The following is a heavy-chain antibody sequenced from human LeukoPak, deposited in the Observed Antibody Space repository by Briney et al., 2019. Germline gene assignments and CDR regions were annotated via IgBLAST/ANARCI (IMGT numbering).Heavy chain of an antibody. CDR1: GFTFSSYS. CDR3: ARDGSRDCSSTSCYLWYYYYGMDV. Sequence: PGGSLRLSCAASGFTFSSYSMNWVRQAPGKGLEWVSSISSSSSYIYYADSVKGRFTISRDNAKNSLYLQMNSLRAEDTAVYYCARDGSRDCSSTSCYLWYYYYGMDVWGQGTTVTVSS. V-gene: IGHV3-21*01. D-gene: IGHD2-2*01. J-gene: IGHJ6*02. CDR2: ISSSSSYI.